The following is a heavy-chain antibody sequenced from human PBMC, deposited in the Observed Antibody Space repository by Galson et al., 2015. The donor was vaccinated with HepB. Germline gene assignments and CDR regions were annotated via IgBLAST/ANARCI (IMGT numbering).Heavy chain of an antibody. CDR2: IYYSGST. D-gene: IGHD6-19*01. J-gene: IGHJ4*02. CDR1: GGSISSGGYY. V-gene: IGHV4-31*03. Sequence: SLTCTVSGGSISSGGYYWSWIRQHPGKGLEWIGYIYYSGSTYYNPSLKSRVTISVDTSKNQFSLKLSSVTAADTAVYYCARVSLAAFLDYWGQGTLVTVSS. CDR3: ARVSLAAFLDY.